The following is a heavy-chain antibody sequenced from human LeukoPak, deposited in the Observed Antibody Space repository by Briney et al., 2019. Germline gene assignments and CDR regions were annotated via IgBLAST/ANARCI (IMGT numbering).Heavy chain of an antibody. D-gene: IGHD2-2*01. V-gene: IGHV3-30-3*01. CDR2: ISYDGSNK. CDR3: ARLSDTEGSSTSYRASDI. J-gene: IGHJ3*02. Sequence: GGSLRLSCAASGFTFSSYAMHWVRQAPGKGLEWVAVISYDGSNKYYADSVKGRFTISRDNSKNTLYLQMNSLRAEDTAVYYCARLSDTEGSSTSYRASDIWGQGTLVAVSS. CDR1: GFTFSSYA.